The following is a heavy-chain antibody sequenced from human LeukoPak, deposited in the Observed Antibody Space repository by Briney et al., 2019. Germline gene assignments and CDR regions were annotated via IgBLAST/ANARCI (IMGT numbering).Heavy chain of an antibody. V-gene: IGHV3-23*01. CDR3: ATSRRGFEY. CDR2: ITGGGVST. J-gene: IGHJ4*02. Sequence: GGSLRLSCAASGFTFSSYAMSWVRQAPGKGLEWVSAITGGGVSTYYADSVKGRFTISRDNSKNTLYVQVNSLGAEDTAVYYCATSRRGFEYWGQGTLVTVSS. CDR1: GFTFSSYA. D-gene: IGHD6-13*01.